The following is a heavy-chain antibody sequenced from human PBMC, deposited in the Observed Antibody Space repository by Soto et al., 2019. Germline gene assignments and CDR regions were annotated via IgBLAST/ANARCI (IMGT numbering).Heavy chain of an antibody. J-gene: IGHJ4*02. CDR2: ISSSGSTI. Sequence: GGSLRLSCAASGFTFSDYYMSWIRQAPGKGLEWVSYISSSGSTIYYADSVKGRFTISRDNAKNSLYLQMNSLRAEDTAVYYCARDTVDPITGTTLGYFDYWGQGTLVTVSS. CDR3: ARDTVDPITGTTLGYFDY. D-gene: IGHD1-7*01. V-gene: IGHV3-11*01. CDR1: GFTFSDYY.